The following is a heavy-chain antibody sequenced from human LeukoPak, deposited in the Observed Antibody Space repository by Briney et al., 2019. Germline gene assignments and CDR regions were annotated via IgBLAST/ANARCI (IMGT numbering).Heavy chain of an antibody. D-gene: IGHD6-13*01. V-gene: IGHV4-39*07. CDR2: IYYSGST. Sequence: SETLSLTWTVAGGSISSSSYYWGWIRQPPRKGLEWIGRIYYSGSTYYNPSLKSRVTISVDTSKNQFSLKLSSVTAADTAVYYCARRPGVWQLRFRAHDNWFDPWGQGTLVTVSS. CDR1: GGSISSSSYY. J-gene: IGHJ5*02. CDR3: ARRPGVWQLRFRAHDNWFDP.